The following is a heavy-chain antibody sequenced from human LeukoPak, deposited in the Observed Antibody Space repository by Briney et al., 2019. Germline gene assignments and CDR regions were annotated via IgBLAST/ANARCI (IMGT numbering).Heavy chain of an antibody. CDR1: GYTFTTYP. Sequence: EASVKVSCKASGYTFTTYPMNWVRQAPGQGLEWLGGIHSSFATAKYSQHFQGRVTITADKSTTTAFLELSSLTSEDTAVYYCAKAVIQRLSGDNFYYYMDVWGNGTTVTVS. V-gene: IGHV1-69*06. CDR2: IHSSFATA. CDR3: AKAVIQRLSGDNFYYYMDV. J-gene: IGHJ6*03. D-gene: IGHD5-12*01.